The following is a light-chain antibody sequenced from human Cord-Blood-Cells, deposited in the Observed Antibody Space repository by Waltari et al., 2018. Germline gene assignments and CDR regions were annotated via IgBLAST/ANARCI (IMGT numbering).Light chain of an antibody. CDR3: CSYAGSYTWV. CDR2: DVS. V-gene: IGLV2-11*01. J-gene: IGLJ3*02. CDR1: SSVVGGYNY. Sequence: QSALTQPHSVSGSPGQSVTISCTGTSSVVGGYNYVSWYQQNPGKAPKLMIYDVSKRPAWVPDPCSGTKSGHTASLTISGLQAEDEADYYCCSYAGSYTWVFGGGTKLTVL.